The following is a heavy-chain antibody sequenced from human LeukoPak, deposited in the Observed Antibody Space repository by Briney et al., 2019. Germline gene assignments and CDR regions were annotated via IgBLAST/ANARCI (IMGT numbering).Heavy chain of an antibody. CDR3: AKEGDRPYFDY. CDR2: ISGSGDNT. Sequence: GGSLRLSCAASGFTFSSYAMSWVRQAPGKGLEWVSGISGSGDNTYYADSVKGRFTISRDNSKNTLYVQVNSLGTEDTAVYYCAKEGDRPYFDYWGQGTLVTVSS. J-gene: IGHJ4*02. CDR1: GFTFSSYA. D-gene: IGHD3-10*01. V-gene: IGHV3-23*01.